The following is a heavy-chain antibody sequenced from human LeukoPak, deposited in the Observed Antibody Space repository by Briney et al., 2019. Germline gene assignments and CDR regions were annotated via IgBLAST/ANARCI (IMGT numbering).Heavy chain of an antibody. Sequence: SETLSLTCTVSGGSISSYYWSWIRQPPGKGLVWIGYIYYSESTNYNPSLKSRVTISVDTSKNQFSLKLSSVTAADTAVYYCARARVYDSSGYCFDYWGQGTLVTVSS. CDR1: GGSISSYY. V-gene: IGHV4-59*01. J-gene: IGHJ4*02. CDR3: ARARVYDSSGYCFDY. D-gene: IGHD3-22*01. CDR2: IYYSEST.